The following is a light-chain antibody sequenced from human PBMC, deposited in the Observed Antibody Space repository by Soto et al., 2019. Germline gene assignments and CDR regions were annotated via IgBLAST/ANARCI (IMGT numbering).Light chain of an antibody. J-gene: IGKJ1*01. V-gene: IGKV3-20*01. CDR2: GAS. Sequence: EIVLTQSPGTLSLSPGERATLSCRASQSVSSSYLAWYQQKPGQAPRLLIYGASNRATGIPDRFSGSGSGTDFTLTISRLEPEDFAVYYWQQYGSSPLWTFGQGTKVDIK. CDR1: QSVSSSY. CDR3: QQYGSSPLWT.